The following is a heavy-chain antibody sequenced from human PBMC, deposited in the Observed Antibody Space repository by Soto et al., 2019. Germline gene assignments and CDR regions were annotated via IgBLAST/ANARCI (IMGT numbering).Heavy chain of an antibody. CDR1: GVSISSYY. D-gene: IGHD2-2*01. CDR2: IYYSGST. CDR3: ARDKIVPAARGDYYYYMEV. Sequence: PSETLSLTCTVSGVSISSYYWSWILQPPGKGLEWIGYIYYSGSTNYNPSLKSRVTISVDTSKNQFSLKLSSVTAADTAVYYCARDKIVPAARGDYYYYMEVWGRGTTVNVSS. J-gene: IGHJ6*03. V-gene: IGHV4-59*01.